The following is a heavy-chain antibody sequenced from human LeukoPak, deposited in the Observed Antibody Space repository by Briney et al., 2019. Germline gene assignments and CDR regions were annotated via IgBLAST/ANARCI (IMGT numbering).Heavy chain of an antibody. V-gene: IGHV3-7*04. D-gene: IGHD3-10*01. CDR3: ARMGSDY. J-gene: IGHJ4*02. Sequence: GGSLRLSCAASGFTFSNYWMSWVRQAPGKGLEWVANIKEDGSEKNYVDSVKGRFTISRDNAENSLYLQMNSLRAEDTAVYYCARMGSDYWGQGTLVTVSS. CDR1: GFTFSNYW. CDR2: IKEDGSEK.